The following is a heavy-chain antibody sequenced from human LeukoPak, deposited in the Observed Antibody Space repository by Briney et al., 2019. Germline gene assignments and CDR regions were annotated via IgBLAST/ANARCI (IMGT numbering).Heavy chain of an antibody. V-gene: IGHV3-30*02. J-gene: IGHJ4*02. CDR3: AKEKAAPHDY. D-gene: IGHD6-13*01. Sequence: PAGSLRLSCAASGFTFSSYGMHWVRQAPGKGLEWVAFIRYDGSNKYYADSVKGRFTISRDNSKNTLYLQMNSLRAEDTAVYYCAKEKAAPHDYWGQGTLVTVSS. CDR2: IRYDGSNK. CDR1: GFTFSSYG.